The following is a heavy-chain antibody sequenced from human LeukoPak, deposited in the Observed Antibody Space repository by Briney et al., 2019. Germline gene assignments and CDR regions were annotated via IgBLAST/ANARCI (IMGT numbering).Heavy chain of an antibody. J-gene: IGHJ4*02. Sequence: PSETLSLTCTISGGSISSGGYYWSWIRQRPGKGLEWIGYIYYSGSTYYNPSLKSRVTMSVDTSRNQFSLQLNSVTAADTAVYYCARETGYNDYWGQGTLVTVSS. CDR3: ARETGYNDY. CDR2: IYYSGST. CDR1: GGSISSGGYY. V-gene: IGHV4-31*03. D-gene: IGHD3-9*01.